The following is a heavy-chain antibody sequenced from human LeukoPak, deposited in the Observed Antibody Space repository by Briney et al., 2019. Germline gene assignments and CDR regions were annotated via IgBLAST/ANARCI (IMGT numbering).Heavy chain of an antibody. CDR3: ASRWVLTGEPY. Sequence: SGTQSLTCAVSGXSISSSNWWTWVRQPPGKGLEWIGEISLSGSTNYNASLKSRVTISVDKSYNQFSLKLSSVTAADTAVYYCASRWVLTGEPYWGQGTLVTVSS. V-gene: IGHV4-4*02. D-gene: IGHD7-27*01. CDR1: GXSISSSNW. J-gene: IGHJ4*02. CDR2: ISLSGST.